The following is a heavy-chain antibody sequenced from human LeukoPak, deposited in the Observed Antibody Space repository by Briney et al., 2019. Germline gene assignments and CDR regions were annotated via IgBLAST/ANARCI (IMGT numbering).Heavy chain of an antibody. Sequence: SETLSLTCTVSGGSISGYYWSWIRQPPGKGLEWIAYIYHSANTNYNPSLKSRVTISIDTSKNQFSLRLSPVTAADTAVYYCARVRTSYDYFDYWGQGTLVTVSS. CDR1: GGSISGYY. D-gene: IGHD1-14*01. CDR2: IYHSANT. J-gene: IGHJ4*02. V-gene: IGHV4-59*01. CDR3: ARVRTSYDYFDY.